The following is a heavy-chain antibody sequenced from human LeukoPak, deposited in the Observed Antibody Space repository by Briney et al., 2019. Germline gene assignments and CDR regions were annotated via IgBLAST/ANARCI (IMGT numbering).Heavy chain of an antibody. CDR2: ISPYNGAT. J-gene: IGHJ4*02. Sequence: ASVKVSCKPSGYSFTTYGISWVRQAPGQGLEWMGWISPYNGATNYAQKLQGSVTMTPDTSRSTAYMELRSLRSDDTAIYYCARDQNWASYYFDSWGQGTLVTVSS. V-gene: IGHV1-18*01. CDR3: ARDQNWASYYFDS. CDR1: GYSFTTYG. D-gene: IGHD7-27*01.